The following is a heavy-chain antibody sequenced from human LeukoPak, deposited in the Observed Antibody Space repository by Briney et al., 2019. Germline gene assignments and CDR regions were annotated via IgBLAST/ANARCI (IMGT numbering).Heavy chain of an antibody. V-gene: IGHV3-15*01. CDR2: IKRETDGGTI. D-gene: IGHD2-15*01. Sequence: GGSLRLSCAASGFTLNNAWMSWVRQAPGKGLEWLGRIKRETDGGTIDYAAPVKGRFTISRDDSRNTLYLQMNSLRAEDTAVYYCARGFSGGWGQGTLVTVSS. CDR3: ARGFSGG. CDR1: GFTLNNAW. J-gene: IGHJ4*02.